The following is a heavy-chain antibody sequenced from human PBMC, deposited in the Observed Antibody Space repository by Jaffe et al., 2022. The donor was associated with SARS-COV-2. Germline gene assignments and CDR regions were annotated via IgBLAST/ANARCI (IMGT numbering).Heavy chain of an antibody. CDR2: VYYTGAT. CDR1: GGSISTDHYY. J-gene: IGHJ4*02. CDR3: ARLWGLARTDDY. Sequence: QLQLQESGPGLVKPSETLSLTCSVSGGSISTDHYYWGWVRQPPGKGLEWIGCVYYTGATYYNPSLKSRVTMSVDTSKNQFSLKVISVTAADTATYYCARLWGLARTDDYWGQGIVVTVSS. D-gene: IGHD5-12*01. V-gene: IGHV4-39*01.